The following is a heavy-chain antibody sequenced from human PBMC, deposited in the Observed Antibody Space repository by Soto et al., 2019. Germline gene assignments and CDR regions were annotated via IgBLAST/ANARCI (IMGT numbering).Heavy chain of an antibody. Sequence: QVQLVQSGAEVKKPGASVKVSCKASGYSFTIYGISWVRQAPGQGLEWMGWISAYNGNTNYAQKLQGRVTMTTDTTTSTAYMELRRRRSDDTAGYCFARDNCFGESDVWGQGTMVTVSS. J-gene: IGHJ6*02. D-gene: IGHD3-10*01. V-gene: IGHV1-18*01. CDR3: ARDNCFGESDV. CDR2: ISAYNGNT. CDR1: GYSFTIYG.